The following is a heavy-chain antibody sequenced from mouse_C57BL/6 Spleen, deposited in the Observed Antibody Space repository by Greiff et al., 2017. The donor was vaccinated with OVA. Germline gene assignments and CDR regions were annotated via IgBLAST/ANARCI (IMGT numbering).Heavy chain of an antibody. V-gene: IGHV5-4*01. J-gene: IGHJ2*01. Sequence: EVQVVESGGGLVKPGGSLKLSCAASGFTFSSYAMSWVRQTPEKRLEWVATISDGGSYTYYPDNVKGRFTISRDNAKNNLYLQMSHLKSEDTAMYYCARDGGYYPDYWGQGTTLTVSS. CDR1: GFTFSSYA. CDR3: ARDGGYYPDY. CDR2: ISDGGSYT.